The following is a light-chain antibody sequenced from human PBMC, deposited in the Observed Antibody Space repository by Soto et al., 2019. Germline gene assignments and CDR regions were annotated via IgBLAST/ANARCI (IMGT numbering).Light chain of an antibody. V-gene: IGKV3-15*01. CDR3: QHYNNWLGT. CDR2: GAS. CDR1: QSVISS. J-gene: IGKJ4*01. Sequence: EIVVTQSPALLSVSPGERVTLSCRASQSVISSIARYQQKLGQAPRLLIYGASTRATGIPARFSGSGSGTEFFLTISSLQSEDFAMYYCQHYNNWLGTFGGGTKVDIK.